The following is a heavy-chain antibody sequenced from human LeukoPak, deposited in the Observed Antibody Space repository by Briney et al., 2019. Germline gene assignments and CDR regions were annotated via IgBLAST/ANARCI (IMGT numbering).Heavy chain of an antibody. CDR1: GLTVTNAW. CDR3: TTGIRGD. J-gene: IGHJ4*02. V-gene: IGHV3-15*07. D-gene: IGHD3-10*01. Sequence: PGGSLRLSCSASGLTVTNAWMNWVRRAPGEGLDWVGRIASKTDGGATDYAAPVKGRFTISGDDSKNTLNLQMNSLKTEDTAVYYCTTGIRGDWGQGTLVTVSS. CDR2: IASKTDGGAT.